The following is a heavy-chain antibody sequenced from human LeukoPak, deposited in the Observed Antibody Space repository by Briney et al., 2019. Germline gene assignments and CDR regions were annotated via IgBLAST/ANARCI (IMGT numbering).Heavy chain of an antibody. CDR3: AGRSGSYSA. CDR2: IYYRGST. V-gene: IGHV4-39*01. Sequence: PSETLSLTCTVSAGSISSSSHYWDWIRQPPGKGLEWIGSIYYRGSTYYNPSLQSRVTTYVDTSKNQFSLRLSSMTAADTAVYYCAGRSGSYSAWGQGALVTVSS. J-gene: IGHJ5*02. D-gene: IGHD1-26*01. CDR1: AGSISSSSHY.